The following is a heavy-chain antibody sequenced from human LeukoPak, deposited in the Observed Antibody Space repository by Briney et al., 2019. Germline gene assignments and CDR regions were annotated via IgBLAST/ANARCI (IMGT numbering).Heavy chain of an antibody. CDR1: GYIFTSYA. V-gene: IGHV7-4-1*02. Sequence: GASVKVSCKASGYIFTSYAMNWVRQAPGQGLEWMGWINTNTGNPTYAQGFTGRFVFSLDTSVSTAYLQISSLKAEDTAVYYCARDVSYDYVWGSYRYTGTFDYWGQGTLVTVSS. CDR2: INTNTGNP. CDR3: ARDVSYDYVWGSYRYTGTFDY. J-gene: IGHJ4*02. D-gene: IGHD3-16*02.